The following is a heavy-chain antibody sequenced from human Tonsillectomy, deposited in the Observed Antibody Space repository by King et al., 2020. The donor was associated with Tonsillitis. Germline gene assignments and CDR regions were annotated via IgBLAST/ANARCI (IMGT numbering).Heavy chain of an antibody. CDR3: ARAGRGLYYYDSSSYWIGFDDAFDI. CDR1: GFTFSSYW. J-gene: IGHJ3*02. Sequence: VQLVESGGGLVQPGGSLRLSCAASGFTFSSYWMSWVRQAPGKGLEWVANIKQDGSEKYYVDSVKGRFTISRDNAKNSLYLQMNSLRAEGTAVYYCARAGRGLYYYDSSSYWIGFDDAFDIWGQGTMVTVSS. CDR2: IKQDGSEK. D-gene: IGHD3-22*01. V-gene: IGHV3-7*03.